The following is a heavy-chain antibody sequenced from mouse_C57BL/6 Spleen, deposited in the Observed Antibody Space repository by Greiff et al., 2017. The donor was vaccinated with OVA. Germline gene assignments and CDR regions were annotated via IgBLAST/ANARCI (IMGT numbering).Heavy chain of an antibody. CDR1: GYTFTDYE. J-gene: IGHJ3*01. V-gene: IGHV1-15*01. Sequence: VQLQQSGAELVRPGASVTLSCKASGYTFTDYEMHWVKQTPVHGLEWVGAIDPETGGTAYNQKFKGKAILTADKSSSTAYMELRSLTSEDSAVYYCTRPHYYGSSPWFAYWGQGTLVTVSA. D-gene: IGHD1-1*01. CDR2: IDPETGGT. CDR3: TRPHYYGSSPWFAY.